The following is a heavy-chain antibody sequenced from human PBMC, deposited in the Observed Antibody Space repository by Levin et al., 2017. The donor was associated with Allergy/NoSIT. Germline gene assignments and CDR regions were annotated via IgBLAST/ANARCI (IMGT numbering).Heavy chain of an antibody. CDR2: MNPNSGNT. Sequence: GESLKISCQASGYTFTSYDINWVRQATGQGLEWMGWMNPNSGNTGYAQKFQGRVTMTRNTSISTAYMELSSLRSEDTAVYYCAREAPIIAAATEPFDPWGQGTLVTVSS. V-gene: IGHV1-8*01. CDR1: GYTFTSYD. J-gene: IGHJ5*02. CDR3: AREAPIIAAATEPFDP. D-gene: IGHD6-13*01.